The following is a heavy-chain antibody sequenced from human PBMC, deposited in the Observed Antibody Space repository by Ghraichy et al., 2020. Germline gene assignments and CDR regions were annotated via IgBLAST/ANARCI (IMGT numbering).Heavy chain of an antibody. Sequence: SETLSLTCTVSGGSISSYYWSWIRQPPGKGLEWIGYIYYSGSTNYNPSLKSRVTISVDTSKNQFSLKLSSVTAADTAVYYWASSWFHDYDILTGYYMAVWGKGTTVTVS. CDR2: IYYSGST. CDR3: ASSWFHDYDILTGYYMAV. J-gene: IGHJ6*03. CDR1: GGSISSYY. V-gene: IGHV4-59*01. D-gene: IGHD3-9*01.